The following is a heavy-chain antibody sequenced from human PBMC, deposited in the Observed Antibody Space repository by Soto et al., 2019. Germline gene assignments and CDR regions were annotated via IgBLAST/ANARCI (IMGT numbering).Heavy chain of an antibody. J-gene: IGHJ4*02. CDR3: ARDLNYGLFDY. Sequence: PGGSLILSCAASGFTFRSYSMNWVRQAPGKGLEWVSYISSSSSTIYYADSVKGRFTISRDNAKNSLYLQMNSLRAEDTAVYYCARDLNYGLFDYWSQGTLVTVSS. D-gene: IGHD4-17*01. CDR1: GFTFRSYS. CDR2: ISSSSSTI. V-gene: IGHV3-48*01.